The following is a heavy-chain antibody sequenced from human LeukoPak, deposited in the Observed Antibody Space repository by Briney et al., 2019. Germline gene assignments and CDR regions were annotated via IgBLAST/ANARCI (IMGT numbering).Heavy chain of an antibody. Sequence: PGGSLRLSCAASGFTFSSYAMSWVRQAPGKGLEWVSTISGSGGTTYYADSVKGRFTISRDNAKNSLYLQMNSLRAEDTAVYYCARGGYDFWSGYYIFDYWGQGTLVTVSS. CDR3: ARGGYDFWSGYYIFDY. D-gene: IGHD3-3*01. J-gene: IGHJ4*02. V-gene: IGHV3-23*01. CDR2: ISGSGGTT. CDR1: GFTFSSYA.